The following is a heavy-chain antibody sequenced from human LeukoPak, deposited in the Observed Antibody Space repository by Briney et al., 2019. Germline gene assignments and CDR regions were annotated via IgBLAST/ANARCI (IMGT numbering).Heavy chain of an antibody. CDR1: GDSISSHY. J-gene: IGHJ4*02. V-gene: IGHV4-59*11. CDR2: IYHSGST. Sequence: SETLSLTCAVSGDSISSHYRGWIPEPPGKGLEWIGDIYHSGSTHHNPSLKSRFTISVDTSKNQFTLKLSSVTAAVTAMYYSAARGFWGQRTLLTASS. CDR3: AARGF.